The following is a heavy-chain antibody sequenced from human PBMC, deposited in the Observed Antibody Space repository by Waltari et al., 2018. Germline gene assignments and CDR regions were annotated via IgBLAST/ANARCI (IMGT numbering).Heavy chain of an antibody. J-gene: IGHJ4*02. CDR3: ARDSPIAVAGAFGY. D-gene: IGHD6-19*01. Sequence: QVQLVESGGGVVQPGGSLRLSCAASGFTFSSYGMHWVRQAPGKGLEWVAFIRYDGSNKYYADSVKGRFTISRDNSKNTLYLQMNSLRAEDTAVYYCARDSPIAVAGAFGYWGQGTLVTVSS. CDR1: GFTFSSYG. CDR2: IRYDGSNK. V-gene: IGHV3-30*02.